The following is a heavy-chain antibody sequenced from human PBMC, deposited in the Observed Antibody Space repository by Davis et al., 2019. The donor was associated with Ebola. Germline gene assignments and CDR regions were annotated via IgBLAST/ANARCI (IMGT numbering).Heavy chain of an antibody. J-gene: IGHJ6*02. CDR1: GGSISSSSYY. V-gene: IGHV4-39*07. Sequence: MPSETLSLTCTVSGGSISSSSYYWGWIRQPPGKGLEWIGSIYYSGSTYYNPSLKSRVTISVDTSKNQFSLKLSSVTAADTAVYYCARGQTYYDFWSGYYHYYYGMDVWGQGTTVTVSS. CDR3: ARGQTYYDFWSGYYHYYYGMDV. CDR2: IYYSGST. D-gene: IGHD3-3*01.